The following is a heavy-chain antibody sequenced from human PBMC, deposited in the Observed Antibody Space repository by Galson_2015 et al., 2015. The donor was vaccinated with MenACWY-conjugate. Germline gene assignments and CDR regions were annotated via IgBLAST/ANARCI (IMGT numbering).Heavy chain of an antibody. J-gene: IGHJ5*02. CDR3: ARVRGGSHNWVDP. V-gene: IGHV6-1*01. CDR2: TYYRSKWYN. D-gene: IGHD2-15*01. CDR1: GDSVSSHSAA. Sequence: CAISGDSVSSHSAAWNWIRQSPSRGLEWLGRTYYRSKWYNDYAVSVKNRITIKPDTSKNQFSLHLNSVTPEDTAVYYCARVRGGSHNWVDPWGQGTLVTVSS.